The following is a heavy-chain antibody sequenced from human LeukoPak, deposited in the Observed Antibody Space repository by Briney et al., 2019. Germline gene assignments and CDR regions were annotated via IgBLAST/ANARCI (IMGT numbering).Heavy chain of an antibody. CDR3: ARGSQRWLARSYFDY. V-gene: IGHV1-3*01. CDR1: GYTFTSYA. J-gene: IGHJ4*02. Sequence: ASVKVSCKASGYTFTSYAMHWVRQAPGQRLEWMGWINAGNGNTKYSQKFQGRVTMTRDTSTSTVYMELSSLRSEDTAVYYCARGSQRWLARSYFDYWGQGTLVTVSS. D-gene: IGHD5-24*01. CDR2: INAGNGNT.